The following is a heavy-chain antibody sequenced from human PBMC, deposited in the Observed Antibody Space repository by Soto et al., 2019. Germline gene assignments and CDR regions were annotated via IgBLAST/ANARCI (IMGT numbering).Heavy chain of an antibody. D-gene: IGHD2-2*01. J-gene: IGHJ4*02. CDR1: GGSISSYY. V-gene: IGHV4-59*08. CDR3: ARHVNRPAGPDY. CDR2: IYYSGST. Sequence: ASETLSLTCTVSGGSISSYYWSWIRQPPGKGLEWIGYIYYSGSTNYNPSLKSRVTISVDTSKNQFSLKLSSVTAADTAVYYCARHVNRPAGPDYWGQGTLVTVSS.